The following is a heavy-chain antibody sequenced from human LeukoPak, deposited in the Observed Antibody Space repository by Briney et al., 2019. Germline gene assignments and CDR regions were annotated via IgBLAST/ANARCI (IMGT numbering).Heavy chain of an antibody. CDR3: ARGSRAGGCSSTSCYLGYYYYYYMDV. CDR2: MNPNSGNT. Sequence: GASVKVSCKASGYTFTSYDINWVRQATGQGLEWMGWMNPNSGNTGYAQKFQGRVTITRNTSISTAYMELSSLRSEDTAVYYCARGSRAGGCSSTSCYLGYYYYYYMDVWGKGTTVTVSS. V-gene: IGHV1-8*03. CDR1: GYTFTSYD. J-gene: IGHJ6*03. D-gene: IGHD2-2*01.